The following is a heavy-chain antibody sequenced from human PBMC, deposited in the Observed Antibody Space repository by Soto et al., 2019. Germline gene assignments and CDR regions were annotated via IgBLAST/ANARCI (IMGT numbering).Heavy chain of an antibody. V-gene: IGHV4-34*01. Sequence: SETLSLTCAVYVGSVSGYYWSWIRQPPGKGLEWIGEINHSGMTNYKPSLKSRVTISVDTSKNQFSLKWSSVTAADTAVYYWASRIAVGHDAGAFDVWGQGTMVTVSS. CDR1: VGSVSGYY. CDR2: INHSGMT. CDR3: ASRIAVGHDAGAFDV. D-gene: IGHD6-19*01. J-gene: IGHJ3*01.